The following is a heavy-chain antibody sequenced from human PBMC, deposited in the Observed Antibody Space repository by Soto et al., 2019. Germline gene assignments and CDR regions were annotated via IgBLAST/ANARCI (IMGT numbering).Heavy chain of an antibody. V-gene: IGHV3-21*01. D-gene: IGHD6-19*01. J-gene: IGHJ4*02. Sequence: PGGSLRLSCATSGFTFSRCDMNWVRQAPGKGLEWVSFISSSASYMYYAVSVRSRITVNPDTSKNHFSLQLNSVTPDDTAVYYCARGVAGSGFDLWGQGTLVTVSS. CDR3: ARGVAGSGFDL. CDR1: GFTFSRCD. CDR2: ISSSASYM.